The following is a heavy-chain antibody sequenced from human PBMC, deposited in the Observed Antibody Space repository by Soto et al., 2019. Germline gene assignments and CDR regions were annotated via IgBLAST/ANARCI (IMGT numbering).Heavy chain of an antibody. CDR1: GFTFSGST. D-gene: IGHD6-19*01. CDR3: ARQPLDVPVASAIDY. V-gene: IGHV3-73*02. J-gene: IGHJ4*02. Sequence: EVQLVESGGGSVQPGGSLKLSCAASGFTFSGSTIHWVRQTSGKGLEWVGRIPSKIHTYPTAYAASGNGRFTTSRDDSKTTAYLQMNGLKCEDTAIYYCARQPLDVPVASAIDYWGRGTLVTVSS. CDR2: IPSKIHTYPT.